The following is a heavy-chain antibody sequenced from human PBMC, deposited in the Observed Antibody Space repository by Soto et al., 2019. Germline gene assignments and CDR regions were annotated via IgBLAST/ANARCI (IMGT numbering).Heavy chain of an antibody. CDR2: ISVSGGST. J-gene: IGHJ4*02. D-gene: IGHD2-2*01. CDR3: AKTGIVVVLDPPYFDY. Sequence: GGSLRLSCAASGFTSSSYAMSWVRQAPGKGLEWVSAISVSGGSTYYADSVKGRFTISRDNSKNTLYLQMNSLRAEDTAVYYCAKTGIVVVLDPPYFDYWGQGTLVTVSS. V-gene: IGHV3-23*01. CDR1: GFTSSSYA.